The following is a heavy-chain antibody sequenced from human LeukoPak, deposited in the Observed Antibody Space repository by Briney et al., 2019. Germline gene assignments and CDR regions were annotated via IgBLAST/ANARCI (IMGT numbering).Heavy chain of an antibody. D-gene: IGHD3-16*01. CDR2: IRNKDTKYTK. CDR1: GFTFSDHY. Sequence: WESLRLSCAASGFTFSDHYMDWIRQGPGKGLEWVGRIRNKDTKYTKEYAASVKGRFTISRDDSKNSLYLQMNSLKIEDTAVYYCARVPSLNSRNYGYWGQGTLVTVSS. CDR3: ARVPSLNSRNYGY. J-gene: IGHJ4*02. V-gene: IGHV3-72*01.